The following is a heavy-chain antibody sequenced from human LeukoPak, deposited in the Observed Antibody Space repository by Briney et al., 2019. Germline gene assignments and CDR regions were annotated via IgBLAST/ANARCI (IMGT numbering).Heavy chain of an antibody. D-gene: IGHD5-12*01. V-gene: IGHV1-24*01. J-gene: IGHJ3*02. Sequence: ASVEVSCKVSGYTLTELSMHWVRQAPGTGLEWMGGFDPEEGETVYAQKFQGRVTMIEDTSTDTAYMELSSLRSEDTAVYYCARATSFWYAFDIWGQGTMVTVSS. CDR2: FDPEEGET. CDR1: GYTLTELS. CDR3: ARATSFWYAFDI.